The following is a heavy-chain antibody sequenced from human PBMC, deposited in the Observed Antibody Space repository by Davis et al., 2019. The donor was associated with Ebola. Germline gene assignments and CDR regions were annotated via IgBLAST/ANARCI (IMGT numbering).Heavy chain of an antibody. D-gene: IGHD2-21*02. Sequence: GGSLRLSCAASGFTFSSYSMNWVRQAPGKGLEWVSYISSSSSTIYYADSVKGRFTISRGNSKNTLYLQMNSLRAEDTAVYYCARAVTATWSPFDNWGQGTLVTVSS. CDR2: ISSSSSTI. V-gene: IGHV3-48*04. J-gene: IGHJ4*02. CDR1: GFTFSSYS. CDR3: ARAVTATWSPFDN.